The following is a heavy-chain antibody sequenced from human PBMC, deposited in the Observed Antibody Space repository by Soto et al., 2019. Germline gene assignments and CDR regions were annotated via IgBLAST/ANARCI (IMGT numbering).Heavy chain of an antibody. J-gene: IGHJ4*02. CDR2: ISYDEINK. CDR1: GFTFSSYA. D-gene: IGHD6-13*01. Sequence: QVQLVESGGGVVQPGRSLRLSCAASGFTFSSYAMHWVRQAPGKGLEWVAVISYDEINKNYADSVKGRCTISRDNSKNTLHLQMNSLRAEDTAVYYCARLSDYSSSWYFPLDYWGQGTLVTVSS. CDR3: ARLSDYSSSWYFPLDY. V-gene: IGHV3-30-3*01.